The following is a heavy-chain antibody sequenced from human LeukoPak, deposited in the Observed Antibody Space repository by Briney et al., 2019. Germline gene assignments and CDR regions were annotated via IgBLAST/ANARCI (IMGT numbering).Heavy chain of an antibody. CDR1: GGTFSSYA. CDR2: IVPVFGTA. V-gene: IGHV1-69*13. D-gene: IGHD3-22*01. CDR3: ARGGNYYDSSGYPLAFDY. J-gene: IGHJ4*02. Sequence: SVKVPCKASGGTFSSYAISWVRQAPGQGLEWMGGIVPVFGTANYAQKFQGRVTITADESTSTAYMELSSLRSEDTAVYYCARGGNYYDSSGYPLAFDYWGQGTLVTVSS.